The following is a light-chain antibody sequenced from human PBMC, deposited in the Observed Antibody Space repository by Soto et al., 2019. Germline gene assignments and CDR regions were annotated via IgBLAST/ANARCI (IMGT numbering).Light chain of an antibody. CDR3: QQRHMWPIT. Sequence: DVQMSQSASSVSASVGDRVTITCRASQSISSYLNWYQQKPGKAPKLLIYAASSLQSGVPSRFSGSGSGTEFTLTISSLEPEDSAVYYCQQRHMWPITFGQGTRLEVK. CDR1: QSISSY. J-gene: IGKJ5*01. CDR2: AAS. V-gene: IGKV1-39*01.